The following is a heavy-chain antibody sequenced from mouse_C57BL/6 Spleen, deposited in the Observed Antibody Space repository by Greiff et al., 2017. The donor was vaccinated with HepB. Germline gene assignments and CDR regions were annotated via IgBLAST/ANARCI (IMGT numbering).Heavy chain of an antibody. Sequence: QVQLQQPGAELVMPGASVKLSCKASGYTFTSYWMHWVKQRPGQGLEWIGEIDPSDSYTNYNQKFKGKSTLTVDKSSSTAYMQLSSLTSEDSAVYYCARGGGSSWYFDVWGTGTTVTVSS. CDR2: IDPSDSYT. V-gene: IGHV1-69*01. D-gene: IGHD1-1*01. CDR3: ARGGGSSWYFDV. CDR1: GYTFTSYW. J-gene: IGHJ1*03.